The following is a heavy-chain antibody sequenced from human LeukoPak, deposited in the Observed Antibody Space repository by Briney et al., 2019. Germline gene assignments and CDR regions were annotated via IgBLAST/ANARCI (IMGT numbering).Heavy chain of an antibody. CDR3: ARASGSGSYYAN. V-gene: IGHV3-48*03. CDR2: ITSSGSAM. Sequence: GGSLRLSCAASGFTFSSYEMNWVRQAPGKGLEWVSYITSSGSAMYYADSVKGRFTISRDNAKNSLYLQMNSLRAEDTAVYYCARASGSGSYYANWGQGTLVTVSS. D-gene: IGHD3-10*01. J-gene: IGHJ4*02. CDR1: GFTFSSYE.